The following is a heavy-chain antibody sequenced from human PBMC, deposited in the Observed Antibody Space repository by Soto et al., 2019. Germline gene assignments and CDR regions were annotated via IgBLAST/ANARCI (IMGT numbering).Heavy chain of an antibody. CDR2: IYHSGST. CDR1: GGSISSSNW. D-gene: IGHD3-22*01. CDR3: AMYYYDSSGYLRVDY. J-gene: IGHJ4*02. V-gene: IGHV4-4*02. Sequence: SETLSLTCAVSGGSISSSNWWSWVRQPPGKGLEWIGEIYHSGSTNYNPSLKSRVTISVDKSKNQFSLKLSSVTAADTAVYYCAMYYYDSSGYLRVDYWGQGTLVTVSS.